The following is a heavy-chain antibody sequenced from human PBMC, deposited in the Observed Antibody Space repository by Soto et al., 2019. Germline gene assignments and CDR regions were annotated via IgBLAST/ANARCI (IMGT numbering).Heavy chain of an antibody. V-gene: IGHV1-69*02. J-gene: IGHJ3*01. CDR2: IIPTLGIA. D-gene: IGHD4-17*01. Sequence: QVQLVQSGAEVKKPGSSVKVSCKAFGGTFSENSISWVRQAPGQGLEWMGRIIPTLGIANYAQKVQGRDTIIADKSTSTAYMELSGLRSEDTAVYYCATPVGDCGDFGVFDVWGQGTLVTVSS. CDR3: ATPVGDCGDFGVFDV. CDR1: GGTFSENS.